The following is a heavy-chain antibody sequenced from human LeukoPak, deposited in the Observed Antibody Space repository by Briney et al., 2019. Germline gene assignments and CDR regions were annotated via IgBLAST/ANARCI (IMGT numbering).Heavy chain of an antibody. CDR3: ATPKRTYYYGSGSYPHFDY. D-gene: IGHD3-10*01. Sequence: PSETLSLTCAVYGGSFSGYYWSWIRQPPGKGLEWLGEINHSGSTNYNPSLKSRVTISVDTSKNQFSLKLSSVTAADTAVYYCATPKRTYYYGSGSYPHFDYWGQGTLVTVSS. V-gene: IGHV4-34*01. CDR1: GGSFSGYY. J-gene: IGHJ4*02. CDR2: INHSGST.